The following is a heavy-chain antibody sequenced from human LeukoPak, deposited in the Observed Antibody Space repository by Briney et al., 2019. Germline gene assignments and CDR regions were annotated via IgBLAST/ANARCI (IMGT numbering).Heavy chain of an antibody. CDR2: ISGSGSST. D-gene: IGHD3-3*01. J-gene: IGHJ4*02. CDR3: AKDRDFWSGYYSPIDQ. CDR1: AFTFSNYG. Sequence: GGSLRLSCAASAFTFSNYGMSWVRQAPGKGLEGVSGISGSGSSTYYSDSVKGRFAISRDNSKDTLYLQMNTLRAEDTAVYYCAKDRDFWSGYYSPIDQWGQGTLVTVSS. V-gene: IGHV3-23*01.